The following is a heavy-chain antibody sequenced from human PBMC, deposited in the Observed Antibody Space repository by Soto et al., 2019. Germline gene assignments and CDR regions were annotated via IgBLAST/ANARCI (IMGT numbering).Heavy chain of an antibody. V-gene: IGHV3-11*06. J-gene: IGHJ4*02. CDR1: GFTFRDYY. Sequence: GGSLRLSCAASGFTFRDYYMSWIRQAPGKGLEWVSFISSSSRYINYADSVKGRFTISRDNAKNSLYLQMNSLRAEDTAVYYCARGPDYYDSSGYYPLAYWGQGTLVTVSS. CDR2: ISSSSRYI. D-gene: IGHD3-22*01. CDR3: ARGPDYYDSSGYYPLAY.